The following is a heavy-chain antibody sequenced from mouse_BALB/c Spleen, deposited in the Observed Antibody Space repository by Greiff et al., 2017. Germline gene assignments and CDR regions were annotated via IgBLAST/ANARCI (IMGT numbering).Heavy chain of an antibody. CDR2: INPSTGYT. CDR1: GYTFTSYW. CDR3: ARSDGSSLAWFAY. V-gene: IGHV1-7*01. J-gene: IGHJ3*01. Sequence: VKLQESGAELAKPGASVKMSCKASGYTFTSYWMHWVKQRPGQGLEWIGYINPSTGYTEYNQKFKDKATLTADKSSSTAYMQLSSLTSEDSAVYYCARSDGSSLAWFAYWGQGTLVTVSA. D-gene: IGHD1-1*01.